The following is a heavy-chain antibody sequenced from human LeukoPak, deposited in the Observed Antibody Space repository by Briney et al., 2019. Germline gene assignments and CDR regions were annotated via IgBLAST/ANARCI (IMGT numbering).Heavy chain of an antibody. J-gene: IGHJ4*02. CDR1: GGSFSGYY. V-gene: IGHV4-34*01. Sequence: SETLSLTCAVYGGSFSGYYWSWIRQPPGKGLEWIGSIYHSGSTYYNPSLKSRVTISVDTSKNQFSLKLSSVTAADTAVYYCARDPSWNYEPPYFDYWGQGTLVTVSS. CDR3: ARDPSWNYEPPYFDY. CDR2: IYHSGST. D-gene: IGHD1-7*01.